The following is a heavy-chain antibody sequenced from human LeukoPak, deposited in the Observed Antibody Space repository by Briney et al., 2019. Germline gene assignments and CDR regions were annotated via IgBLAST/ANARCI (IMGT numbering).Heavy chain of an antibody. J-gene: IGHJ4*02. CDR1: GFTFSSYV. CDR2: ISGSGDST. V-gene: IGHV3-23*01. CDR3: AKSTAVAGTGLFDY. Sequence: GGSLRLSCAASGFTFSSYVMSWVRQAPGKGLEWVSAISGSGDSTYYADSVKGRFTISRDNSKNTLYLQMNSLRAEDMAVYCCAKSTAVAGTGLFDYWGQGILVTVSS. D-gene: IGHD6-19*01.